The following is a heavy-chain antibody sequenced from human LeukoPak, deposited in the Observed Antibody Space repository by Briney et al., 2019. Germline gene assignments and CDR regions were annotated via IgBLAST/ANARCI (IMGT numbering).Heavy chain of an antibody. CDR2: IIPILSQA. D-gene: IGHD5-12*01. CDR3: ATGGGYVDAFDI. CDR1: GGTFSTYS. Sequence: SVKVSCKASGGTFSTYSINWVRQAPGQGLEWMGRIIPILSQANNAQKFQGRVSITADEFTSTAYMELSSLRSEDMAVYYCATGGGYVDAFDIWGQGTMVTVSS. J-gene: IGHJ3*02. V-gene: IGHV1-69*11.